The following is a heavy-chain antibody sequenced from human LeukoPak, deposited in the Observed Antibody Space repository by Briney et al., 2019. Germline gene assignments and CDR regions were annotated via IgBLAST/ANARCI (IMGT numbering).Heavy chain of an antibody. D-gene: IGHD3-22*01. CDR2: IYYSGST. Sequence: SETLSLTCTVSGGSISSGDYYWRWIRQAGGKGLEWIGYIYYSGSTYYNPSLKSRVTISVATSKNQFSLKLSSVTAADTAVYYCARKGLISSGYYDAFDVWGQGTMVTVSS. CDR3: ARKGLISSGYYDAFDV. J-gene: IGHJ3*01. V-gene: IGHV4-30-4*08. CDR1: GGSISSGDYY.